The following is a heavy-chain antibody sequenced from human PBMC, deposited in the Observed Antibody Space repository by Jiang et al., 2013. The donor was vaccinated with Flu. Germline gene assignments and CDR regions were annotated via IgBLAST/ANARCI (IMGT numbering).Heavy chain of an antibody. CDR2: MNPNSGNT. D-gene: IGHD3/OR15-3a*01. V-gene: IGHV1-8*01. CDR1: TSYD. CDR3: ARRRGFGPAYNWFDP. Sequence: TSYDINWVRQATGQGLEWMGWMNPNSGNTGYAQKFQGRVTMTRNTSISTAYMELSSLRSEDTAVYYCARRRGFGPAYNWFDPWGQGTLVTVSS. J-gene: IGHJ5*02.